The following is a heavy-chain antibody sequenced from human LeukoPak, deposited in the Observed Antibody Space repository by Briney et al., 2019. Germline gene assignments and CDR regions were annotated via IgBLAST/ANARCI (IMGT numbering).Heavy chain of an antibody. D-gene: IGHD3-10*01. CDR1: GGTFSSYA. J-gene: IGHJ4*02. CDR3: ARGIITMVRGVIPHYFDY. CDR2: IIPIFGTA. Sequence: GASVEVSCKASGGTFSSYAISWVRQAPGQGLEWMGGIIPIFGTANYAQKFQGRVTITADESTSTAYMELSSLRSEDTAVYYCARGIITMVRGVIPHYFDYWGQGTLVTVSS. V-gene: IGHV1-69*13.